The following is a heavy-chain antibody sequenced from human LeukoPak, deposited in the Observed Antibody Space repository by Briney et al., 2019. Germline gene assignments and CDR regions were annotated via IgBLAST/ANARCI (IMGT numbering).Heavy chain of an antibody. J-gene: IGHJ2*01. CDR2: IYYNGNT. CDR1: GGSMSSYY. D-gene: IGHD4-17*01. Sequence: PSETLSLTCTVSGGSMSSYYWSWIRQPPGKGLEWIGDIYYNGNTNYHPSLKNRVTISIDTSKNQLSLKLSSVTAADTAVYYCASRTVTTTGWYFDLWGRGTLVTVSS. CDR3: ASRTVTTTGWYFDL. V-gene: IGHV4-59*01.